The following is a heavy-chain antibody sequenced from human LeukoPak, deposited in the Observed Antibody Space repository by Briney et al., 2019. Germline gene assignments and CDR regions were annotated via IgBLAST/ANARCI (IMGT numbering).Heavy chain of an antibody. CDR3: ARNMRGGSDDYYYGMDV. V-gene: IGHV7-4-1*02. J-gene: IGHJ6*02. D-gene: IGHD2/OR15-2a*01. CDR1: GYTFTSYT. CDR2: INTNTGNP. Sequence: ASVKVPCKASGYTFTSYTMNWVRQAPGQGLEWMGCINTNTGNPTYAQGFTGRFVFSLDTSVSTAYLQISSLKAEDTAVYYCARNMRGGSDDYYYGMDVWGQGTTVTVSS.